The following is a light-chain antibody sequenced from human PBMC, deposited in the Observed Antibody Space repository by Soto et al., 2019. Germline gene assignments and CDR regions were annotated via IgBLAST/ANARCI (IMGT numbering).Light chain of an antibody. J-gene: IGKJ1*01. CDR2: RAS. CDR3: QQRSNWPRT. CDR1: QSVSNN. V-gene: IGKV3-11*01. Sequence: EIVLTQSPATLSLSPGERATLSCRASQSVSNNLAWYQQRPGQAPTLLIYRASERATGVPDRFSGRGSGTDFTLTISSLEPQDSAVYYCQQRSNWPRTFGQGTKVDIK.